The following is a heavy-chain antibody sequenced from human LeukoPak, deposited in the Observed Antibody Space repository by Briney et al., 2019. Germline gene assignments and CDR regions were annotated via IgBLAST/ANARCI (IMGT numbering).Heavy chain of an antibody. CDR3: ARDLITGTLRRLDYYYYMDV. D-gene: IGHD1-20*01. CDR2: IYYSGST. CDR1: GGSISSGGYY. J-gene: IGHJ6*03. Sequence: MTSETLSLTCTVSGGSISSGGYYWSWIRQHPGKGLEWIGYIYYSGSTYYNPSLKSRVTISVDTSKNQFSLKLSSVTAADTAVYYCARDLITGTLRRLDYYYYMDVWGKGTTVTVSS. V-gene: IGHV4-31*03.